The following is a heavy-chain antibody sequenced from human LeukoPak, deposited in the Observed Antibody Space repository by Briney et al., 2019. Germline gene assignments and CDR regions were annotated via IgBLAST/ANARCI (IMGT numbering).Heavy chain of an antibody. J-gene: IGHJ4*02. CDR2: INPSTGST. CDR3: ARDEIWSGYYNDY. D-gene: IGHD3-3*01. Sequence: ASVKVSCKASVYTFTRYYMHWVRQAPGQGLEWMGIINPSTGSTTNAQKFQGRVTMTRDTSTSTVYMELSSLRSDDTAVYYCARDEIWSGYYNDYWGQGTLVTVSS. V-gene: IGHV1-46*01. CDR1: VYTFTRYY.